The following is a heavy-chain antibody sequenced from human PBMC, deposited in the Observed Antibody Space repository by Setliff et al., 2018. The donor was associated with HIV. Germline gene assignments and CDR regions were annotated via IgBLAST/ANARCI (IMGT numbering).Heavy chain of an antibody. D-gene: IGHD3-9*01. CDR3: AMTLRLFDWGYLDV. CDR1: GVAISGSTYY. Sequence: PSETLSLTCTVSGVAISGSTYYWAWIRPSPGRGLQWIGSVHYTGSSYRNPSLKSRLTISIDTSRNHFSLNLTSVTAADTAVYYCAMTLRLFDWGYLDVWGKGTTVTVSS. V-gene: IGHV4-39*02. CDR2: VHYTGSS. J-gene: IGHJ6*03.